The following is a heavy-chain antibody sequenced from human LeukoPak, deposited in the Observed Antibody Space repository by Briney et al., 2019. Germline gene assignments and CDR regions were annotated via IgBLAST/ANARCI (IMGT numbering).Heavy chain of an antibody. CDR2: IYTSGST. J-gene: IGHJ3*02. D-gene: IGHD6-13*01. Sequence: SETLSLTCTVSGGSISSYYGSWIRQPPGKGLEWIGYIYTSGSTNYNPSLKSRATISVDTSKNQFSLKPSSVTAADTAVYYCARLGGSSWYFDAFDIWGQGTMVTVSS. CDR3: ARLGGSSWYFDAFDI. V-gene: IGHV4-4*09. CDR1: GGSISSYY.